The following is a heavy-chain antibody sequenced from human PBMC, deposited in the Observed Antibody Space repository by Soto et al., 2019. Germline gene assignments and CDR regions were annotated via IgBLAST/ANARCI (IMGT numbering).Heavy chain of an antibody. J-gene: IGHJ5*02. CDR1: GFTFSSYA. CDR2: ISGSGGST. CDR3: FGP. V-gene: IGHV3-23*01. Sequence: GSLRLSCAASGFTFSSYAMSWVRQAPGKRLEWVSAISGSGGSTYYADSVKGRFTISLRLTSVTAADTAVYYCARGQRFSDWFGPWGQGTLVTVSS. D-gene: IGHD3-10*01.